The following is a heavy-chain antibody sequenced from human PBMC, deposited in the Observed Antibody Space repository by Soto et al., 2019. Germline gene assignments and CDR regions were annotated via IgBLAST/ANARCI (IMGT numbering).Heavy chain of an antibody. D-gene: IGHD3-22*01. CDR3: AKDPPSPYDSGGYYYWYFDL. J-gene: IGHJ2*01. V-gene: IGHV3-23*01. CDR2: ISGSGGST. CDR1: GFTFSSYA. Sequence: GGSLRLSCAASGFTFSSYAMSWVRQAPGKGLEWVSAISGSGGSTYYADSVKGRFTISRDNSKNTLYLQMNSLRAEDKAVYYCAKDPPSPYDSGGYYYWYFDLWGRGTLVTVSS.